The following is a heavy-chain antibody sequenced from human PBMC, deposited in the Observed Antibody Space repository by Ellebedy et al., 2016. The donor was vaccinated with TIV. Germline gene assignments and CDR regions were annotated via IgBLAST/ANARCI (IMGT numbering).Heavy chain of an antibody. CDR1: GFTFSSYW. Sequence: PGGSLRLSCAASGFTFSSYWMSWVRQAPGKGLEWVANIKQDGSEKYYVDSVKGRFTISRDNAKNSLYLQMNSLRAEDTAVYYCARVDSSSWSPRSYYYYYYGMDVWGQGTTVTVSS. V-gene: IGHV3-7*03. CDR3: ARVDSSSWSPRSYYYYYYGMDV. J-gene: IGHJ6*02. D-gene: IGHD6-13*01. CDR2: IKQDGSEK.